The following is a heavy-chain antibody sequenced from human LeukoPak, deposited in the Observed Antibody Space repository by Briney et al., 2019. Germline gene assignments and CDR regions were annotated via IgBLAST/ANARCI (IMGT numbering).Heavy chain of an antibody. J-gene: IGHJ4*02. D-gene: IGHD3-22*01. CDR1: GYTFTSYG. V-gene: IGHV1-18*01. Sequence: AASVKVSCKASGYTFTSYGISWVRQAPGQGLEWMGWISAYNGNTNYAQKLQGRVTMTTDTSTSTAYMELRSLRSDDTAVYYCAIAPQTDYYDSSGRGGFDYWGQGTLVTVSS. CDR3: AIAPQTDYYDSSGRGGFDY. CDR2: ISAYNGNT.